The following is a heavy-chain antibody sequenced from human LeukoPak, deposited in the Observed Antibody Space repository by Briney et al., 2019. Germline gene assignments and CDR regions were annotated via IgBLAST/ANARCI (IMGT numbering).Heavy chain of an antibody. D-gene: IGHD3-10*01. V-gene: IGHV1-24*01. CDR2: FDPEDGET. CDR3: ATDREYYYGSGSYSNLFDY. J-gene: IGHJ4*02. CDR1: GYTLTELS. Sequence: ASVKVSCKVSGYTLTELSMHWVRQAPGRGLEWMGGFDPEDGETIYAQKFQGRVTMTEDTSTDTAYMELSSLRSEDTAVYYCATDREYYYGSGSYSNLFDYWGQGTLVTVSS.